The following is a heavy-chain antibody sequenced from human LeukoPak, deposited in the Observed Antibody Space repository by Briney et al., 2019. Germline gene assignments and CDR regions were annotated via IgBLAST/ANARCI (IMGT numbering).Heavy chain of an antibody. CDR2: ISYDGSNK. CDR1: GFTFSSYA. CDR3: AREPDYISYFDY. J-gene: IGHJ4*02. Sequence: PGGSLRPSCAAPGFTFSSYAMHWVRQAPGKGLEWVAVISYDGSNKYYADSVKGRFTISRDNSKNTLYLQMNSLRAEDTAVYYCAREPDYISYFDYWGQGTLVTVSS. V-gene: IGHV3-30*04. D-gene: IGHD4-11*01.